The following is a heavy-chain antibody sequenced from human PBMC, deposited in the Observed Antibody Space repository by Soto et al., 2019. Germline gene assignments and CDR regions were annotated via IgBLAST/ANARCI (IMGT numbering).Heavy chain of an antibody. CDR2: INSDGSTT. CDR1: GFTFSTYW. CDR3: ARDAYYDMGV. V-gene: IGHV3-74*01. J-gene: IGHJ6*02. Sequence: EVQLVESGGGLVQPGGSLRLSCVGSGFTFSTYWMHWVRQAPGKGLVWVSRINSDGSTTNYADSVKGRFTISRDNAKNTLYLQMNSLRAEDTAVYYCARDAYYDMGVWGRGTKVTVS.